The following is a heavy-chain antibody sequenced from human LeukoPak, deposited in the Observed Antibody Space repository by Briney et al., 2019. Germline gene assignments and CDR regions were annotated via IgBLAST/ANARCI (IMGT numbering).Heavy chain of an antibody. CDR2: MNPNSGNT. CDR1: GYTFTSYD. V-gene: IGHV1-8*01. J-gene: IGHJ4*02. D-gene: IGHD3-22*01. Sequence: ASVNVSCKASGYTFTSYDINWVRQATGQGREWMGWMNPNSGNTGYAQKFQGRVTMTRNTSITTAHMELSSLRSEDTAVYYCARVGAYDSSGYYGGPTFDYWGQGTLVTVSS. CDR3: ARVGAYDSSGYYGGPTFDY.